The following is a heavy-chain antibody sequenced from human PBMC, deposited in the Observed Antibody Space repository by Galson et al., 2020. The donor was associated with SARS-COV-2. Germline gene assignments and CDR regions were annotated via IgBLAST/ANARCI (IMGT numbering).Heavy chain of an antibody. D-gene: IGHD2-21*02. CDR3: ATVGLDGDRFNN. V-gene: IGHV4-61*03. CDR2: ISYTGTT. J-gene: IGHJ4*02. Sequence: SETLSLTCSVSGGSVNNGIYYWSWVRQPPGKGLEFISYISYTGTTSYSPSPKSRVTTSLDTSKNHFSLTLRSLTAADTAVYYCATVGLDGDRFNNWGQGTLVTVSS. CDR1: GGSVNNGIYY.